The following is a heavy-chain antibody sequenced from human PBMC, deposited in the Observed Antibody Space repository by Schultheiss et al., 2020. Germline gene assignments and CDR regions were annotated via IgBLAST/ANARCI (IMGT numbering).Heavy chain of an antibody. CDR2: ISWNSGSI. J-gene: IGHJ4*02. Sequence: GGSLRLSCAASGFTFDDYAMHWVRQAPGKGLEWVSGISWNSGSIGYADSVKGRFTISRDNSKNTLYLQMNRLTADDTALYYCAKGSIAAAGTGPFDYWGQGTLVTVSS. CDR1: GFTFDDYA. V-gene: IGHV3-9*01. CDR3: AKGSIAAAGTGPFDY. D-gene: IGHD6-13*01.